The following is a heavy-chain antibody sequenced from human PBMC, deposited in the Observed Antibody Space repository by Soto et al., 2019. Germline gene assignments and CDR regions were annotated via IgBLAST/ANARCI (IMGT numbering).Heavy chain of an antibody. J-gene: IGHJ4*02. V-gene: IGHV4-59*01. Sequence: SETLSLTCTVSGDSISTFYWGWMRQSPGKELEWVGYVYYTGSTNYNPSLKSRVTISVDRSKNQFSLKLTSANAADTAVYYCARGRTVRNYADDSSDYFYFFDYWGQGTQVTVSS. CDR2: VYYTGST. CDR1: GDSISTFY. CDR3: ARGRTVRNYADDSSDYFYFFDY. D-gene: IGHD3-22*01.